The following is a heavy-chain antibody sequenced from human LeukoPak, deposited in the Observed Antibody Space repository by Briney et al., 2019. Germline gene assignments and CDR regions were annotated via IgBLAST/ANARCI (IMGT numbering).Heavy chain of an antibody. CDR1: GGSISSYY. V-gene: IGHV4-59*01. CDR3: ARNSSSWYDFGGYYYYMDV. D-gene: IGHD6-13*01. CDR2: IYYSGST. Sequence: SETLSLTCTVSGGSISSYYWSWIRQPPGKGLEWLGYIYYSGSTNYNPSLKSRVTISVDTSKNQFSLKLSSVTAADTAVYYCARNSSSWYDFGGYYYYMDVWGKGTTVTVSS. J-gene: IGHJ6*03.